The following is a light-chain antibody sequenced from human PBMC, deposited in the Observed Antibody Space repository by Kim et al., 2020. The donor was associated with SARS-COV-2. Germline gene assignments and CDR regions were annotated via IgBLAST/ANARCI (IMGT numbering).Light chain of an antibody. CDR2: RDS. CDR3: QVWDSSTAVV. V-gene: IGLV3-9*01. CDR1: NIGSKN. Sequence: ALGQTARSTCGGNNIGSKNVHWYQQKPGQAPGLVIYRDSNRPSGIPERFSGSNSGNTATLTISRAQAGDEADYYCQVWDSSTAVVFGGGTQLTVL. J-gene: IGLJ2*01.